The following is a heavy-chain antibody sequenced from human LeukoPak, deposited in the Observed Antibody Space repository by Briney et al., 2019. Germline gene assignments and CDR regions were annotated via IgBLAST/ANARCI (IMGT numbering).Heavy chain of an antibody. CDR1: GFAFSTYW. D-gene: IGHD1-1*01. CDR3: ASLGN. CDR2: IKQDGSEK. V-gene: IGHV3-7*01. J-gene: IGHJ4*02. Sequence: GGSLRLSCATSGFAFSTYWMNWGGRAPGKGLEWVANIKQDGSEKFYVDSVKGRFTISRDNAKNSLYLQMNSLRADDTAVYYCASLGNWGQGTLVTVSS.